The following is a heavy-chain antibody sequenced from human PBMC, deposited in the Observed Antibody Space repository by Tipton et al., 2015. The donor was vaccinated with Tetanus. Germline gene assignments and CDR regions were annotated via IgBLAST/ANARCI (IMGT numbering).Heavy chain of an antibody. CDR2: ISSSSSYI. D-gene: IGHD6-19*01. CDR3: ARDFIAVAENWFDP. Sequence: AASGFTFSSYSMNWVRQAPGKGLEWVSSISSSSSYIYYADSVKGRFTISRDNAKNSLYLQMNSLRAEDTAVYYCARDFIAVAENWFDPWGQGTLVTVSS. CDR1: GFTFSSYS. V-gene: IGHV3-21*01. J-gene: IGHJ5*02.